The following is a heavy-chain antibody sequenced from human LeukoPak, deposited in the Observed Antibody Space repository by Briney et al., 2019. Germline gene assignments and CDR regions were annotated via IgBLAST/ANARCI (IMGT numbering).Heavy chain of an antibody. CDR3: AKDKALLYSGYDWDLDF. CDR1: GFTFHHYA. D-gene: IGHD5-12*01. V-gene: IGHV3-9*01. Sequence: PGRSLRLSCAASGFTFHHYAIHWVRQVPGKGLEWVSGISWNSASIGYADSVKGRFTISRDNAKNSVYLQMNSLRAEDTALYYCAKDKALLYSGYDWDLDFWGQGTLVTVSS. J-gene: IGHJ4*02. CDR2: ISWNSASI.